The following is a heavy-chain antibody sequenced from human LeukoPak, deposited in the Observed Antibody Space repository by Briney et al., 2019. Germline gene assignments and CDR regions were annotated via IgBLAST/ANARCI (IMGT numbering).Heavy chain of an antibody. CDR2: IYYSGST. D-gene: IGHD4-17*01. Sequence: SETLSLTCTVSGGSISSYYWSWIRQPPGKGLEWIGYIYYSGSTNYNPSLKSRVTISVDTSKNQFSLKLSSVTAADTAVYYCARRRGGDYGMYYYYYMDVWGKGTTVTISS. V-gene: IGHV4-59*01. CDR3: ARRRGGDYGMYYYYYMDV. CDR1: GGSISSYY. J-gene: IGHJ6*03.